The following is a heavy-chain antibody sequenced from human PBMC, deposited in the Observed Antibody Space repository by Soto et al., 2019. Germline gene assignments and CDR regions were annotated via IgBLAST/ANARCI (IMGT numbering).Heavy chain of an antibody. CDR3: TRDLGYCSGGSCYGVHWFDP. CDR2: IRSKAYGGTT. J-gene: IGHJ5*02. CDR1: GFTFGDYA. V-gene: IGHV3-49*03. D-gene: IGHD2-15*01. Sequence: GGSLRLSCTASGFTFGDYAMSWFRQAPGKGLEWVGFIRSKAYGGTTEYAASVKGRFTISRDDSKSIAYLQMNSLKTEDTAVNYCTRDLGYCSGGSCYGVHWFDPWGQGTLVTVSS.